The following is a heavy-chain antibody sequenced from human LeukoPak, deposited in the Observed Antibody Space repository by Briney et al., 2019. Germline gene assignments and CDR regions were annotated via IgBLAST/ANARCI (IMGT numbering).Heavy chain of an antibody. CDR2: IRGTGGST. CDR3: ARGLNGYIDY. D-gene: IGHD2-8*01. J-gene: IGHJ4*02. Sequence: GGSLRLSCAASGFTFSSYAMSWVRQAPGKGLEWVSAIRGTGGSTYYVDSVKGRFTISRDNSKNTLYLQMNSLRAEDTAVYYCARGLNGYIDYWGQGTLVTVSS. CDR1: GFTFSSYA. V-gene: IGHV3-23*01.